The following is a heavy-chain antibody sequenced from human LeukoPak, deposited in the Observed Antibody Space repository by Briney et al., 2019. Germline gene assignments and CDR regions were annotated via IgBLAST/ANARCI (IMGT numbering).Heavy chain of an antibody. CDR3: AASNDYGDYVGY. Sequence: GSSVKVSCKASGGTFSSYAISWVRQAPGQGLEWMGRIIPIFGTANYAQKFQGRVTITTDESTSTAYMELSSLRSEDTAVYYCAASNDYGDYVGYWGQGTLVTVSS. V-gene: IGHV1-69*05. CDR2: IIPIFGTA. CDR1: GGTFSSYA. J-gene: IGHJ4*02. D-gene: IGHD4-17*01.